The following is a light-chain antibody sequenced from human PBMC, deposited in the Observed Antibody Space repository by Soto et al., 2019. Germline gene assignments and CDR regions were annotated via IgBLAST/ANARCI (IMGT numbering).Light chain of an antibody. V-gene: IGKV3-20*01. J-gene: IGKJ1*01. Sequence: DIVLTQSPGTLSLSPGERATLSCRASQSVYSNFVAWYQHIPGQAPRLLISGASSRPTGIPERFSGSGSGTDFTLTISSLEPEDFAVYYCQQYENSRGTFGQGTKVEIK. CDR2: GAS. CDR3: QQYENSRGT. CDR1: QSVYSNF.